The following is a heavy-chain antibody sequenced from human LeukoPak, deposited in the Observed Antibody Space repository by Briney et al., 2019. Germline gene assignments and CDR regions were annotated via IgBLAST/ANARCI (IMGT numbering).Heavy chain of an antibody. V-gene: IGHV1-69*04. J-gene: IGHJ4*02. D-gene: IGHD5-24*01. CDR3: ARLRERWLQLEGSDFDY. CDR2: IIPIFGIA. Sequence: SVKASCKASGGTFSSYAISWVRQAPGQGLEWMGRIIPIFGIASYAQKFQGRVTITADKSTSTAYMELSSLRSEDTAVYYCARLRERWLQLEGSDFDYWGQGTLVTVSS. CDR1: GGTFSSYA.